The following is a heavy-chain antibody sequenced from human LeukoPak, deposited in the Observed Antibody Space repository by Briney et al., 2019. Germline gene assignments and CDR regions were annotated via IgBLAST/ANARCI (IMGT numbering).Heavy chain of an antibody. CDR1: SGSLSVYY. CDR3: ARGVDL. Sequence: PSETLSLTCGVFSGSLSVYYWRWIRQPPGGGLEWIGEINYSGSPNYNPSLKSRVTISGDTSKKQFSLNLTSVTAADTGVYYCARGVDLWGRGTPVTVSS. V-gene: IGHV4-34*01. CDR2: INYSGSP. J-gene: IGHJ2*01.